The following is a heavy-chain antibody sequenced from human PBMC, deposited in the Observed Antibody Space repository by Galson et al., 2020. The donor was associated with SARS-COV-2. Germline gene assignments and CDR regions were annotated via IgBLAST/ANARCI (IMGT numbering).Heavy chain of an antibody. CDR2: IYYSGST. J-gene: IGHJ6*03. Sequence: SDTLSLTCTVSGGSISSYYWSWIRQPPGKGLEWIGYIYYSGSTNYNPSLKSRVTISVDTSKNQFSLKLSSVTAADTAVYYCARGGQQLVRGYYYYYMDVWGKGTTVTISS. V-gene: IGHV4-59*01. CDR3: ARGGQQLVRGYYYYYMDV. D-gene: IGHD6-13*01. CDR1: GGSISSYY.